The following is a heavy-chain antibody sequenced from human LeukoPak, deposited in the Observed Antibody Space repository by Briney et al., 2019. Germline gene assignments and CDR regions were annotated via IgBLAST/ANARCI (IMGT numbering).Heavy chain of an antibody. V-gene: IGHV3-21*04. CDR1: GFTFNTYS. J-gene: IGHJ3*02. CDR2: ITRSSYI. D-gene: IGHD6-19*01. CDR3: ARDIVLIAVAVRGSFDI. Sequence: GGSLRLSCAASGFTFNTYSMNWVRQAPGKGLEWVSSITRSSYIYYADSVKGRFTISRDNAKNSLYLQMNSLRAEDTALYYCARDIVLIAVAVRGSFDIWGQGTMVTVSS.